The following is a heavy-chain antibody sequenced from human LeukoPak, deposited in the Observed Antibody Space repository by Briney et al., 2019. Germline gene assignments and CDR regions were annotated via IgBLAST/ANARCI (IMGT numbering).Heavy chain of an antibody. CDR3: AKETAIVVVTYYFDY. V-gene: IGHV3-23*01. CDR1: GFTFSSYA. J-gene: IGHJ4*02. D-gene: IGHD3-22*01. Sequence: GGSLRLPCAASGFTFSSYAMSWVRQAPGKGLEWVSAISDSGGSTYYADSVKGRFTISRDNSKNTLYLQMNSLRAEDTAVYYCAKETAIVVVTYYFDYWGQGTLVTVSS. CDR2: ISDSGGST.